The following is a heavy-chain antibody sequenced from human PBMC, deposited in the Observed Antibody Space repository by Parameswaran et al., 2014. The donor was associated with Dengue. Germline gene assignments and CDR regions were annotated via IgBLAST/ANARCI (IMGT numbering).Heavy chain of an antibody. Sequence: WIRQPPGKGLEWIGYIYYSGSTYYNPSLKSRVTISVDTSKNQFSLKLSSVTAADTAVYYCARVDYSNSPRGYRFDYWGQGTLVTVSS. D-gene: IGHD4-11*01. CDR2: IYYSGST. CDR3: ARVDYSNSPRGYRFDY. J-gene: IGHJ4*02. V-gene: IGHV4-30-4*01.